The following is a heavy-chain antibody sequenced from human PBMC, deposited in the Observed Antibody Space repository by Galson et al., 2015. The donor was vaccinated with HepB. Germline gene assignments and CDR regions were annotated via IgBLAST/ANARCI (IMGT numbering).Heavy chain of an antibody. J-gene: IGHJ3*02. CDR2: ISAYNGNT. CDR1: GYTFTSYG. Sequence: SVKVSCKASGYTFTSYGISWVRQAPGQGLEWMGWISAYNGNTNYAQKLQGRVTMTTDTSTSTAYMELRSLRSDDTAVYYCARGVKQTTSQLSGSYSPDAFDIWGQGTMVTVSS. V-gene: IGHV1-18*01. CDR3: ARGVKQTTSQLSGSYSPDAFDI. D-gene: IGHD1-26*01.